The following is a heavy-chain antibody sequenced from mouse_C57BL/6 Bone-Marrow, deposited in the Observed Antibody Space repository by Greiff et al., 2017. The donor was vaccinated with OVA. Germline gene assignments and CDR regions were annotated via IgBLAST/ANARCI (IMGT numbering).Heavy chain of an antibody. V-gene: IGHV3-6*01. D-gene: IGHD1-2*01. J-gene: IGHJ2*01. Sequence: DVQLQESGPGLVKPSQSLSLTCSVTGYSITSGYYWNWIRQFPGNKLEWMGYISYDGSNNYNPSLKNRISITRDTSKNQFFLKLNSVTTEDTATYYCAREDYYGLYYFDYWGQGTTLTVSS. CDR1: GYSITSGYY. CDR2: ISYDGSN. CDR3: AREDYYGLYYFDY.